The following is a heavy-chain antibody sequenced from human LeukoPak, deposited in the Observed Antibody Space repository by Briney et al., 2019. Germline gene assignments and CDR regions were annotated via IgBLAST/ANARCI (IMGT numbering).Heavy chain of an antibody. CDR3: ARVGYCSSTSCYYLDY. CDR2: INPSGGST. Sequence: ASVKVSCKASGYTFTSYYMHWVRQAPGQGLEWMGIINPSGGSTSYAQKVQGRVTMTRDMSTSTVYMELSSLRSEDTAVYYYARVGYCSSTSCYYLDYWGQGTLVTVSS. D-gene: IGHD2-2*01. CDR1: GYTFTSYY. V-gene: IGHV1-46*01. J-gene: IGHJ4*02.